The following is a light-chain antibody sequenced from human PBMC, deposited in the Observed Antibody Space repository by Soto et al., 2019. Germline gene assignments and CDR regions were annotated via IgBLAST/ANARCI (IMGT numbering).Light chain of an antibody. Sequence: EILLTPSPDTLSLGPGERATLSCRSRQSISSYLAWFQQKHGQAPRLVLYDASNRATGVPARLSGSASGTYVTLTISSLEPDDFARYYWQQSDNQSLTLRPRTKGA. CDR3: QQSDNQSLT. V-gene: IGKV3-11*01. CDR2: DAS. CDR1: QSISSY. J-gene: IGKJ3*01.